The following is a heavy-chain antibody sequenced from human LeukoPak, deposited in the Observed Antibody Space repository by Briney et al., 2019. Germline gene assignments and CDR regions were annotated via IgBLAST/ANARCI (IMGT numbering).Heavy chain of an antibody. J-gene: IGHJ5*02. CDR1: GFTFSSYG. V-gene: IGHV3-30*03. CDR2: ISYDGSNK. CDR3: ARGPRGYFASGSSDP. Sequence: GGSLRLSCAASGFTFSSYGMHWVRQAPGKGLEWVAVISYDGSNKYYANSVKGRFTISRDNSKNTLYLQMGSLRAEDMAVYYCARGPRGYFASGSSDPWGQGTLVTVSS. D-gene: IGHD3-9*01.